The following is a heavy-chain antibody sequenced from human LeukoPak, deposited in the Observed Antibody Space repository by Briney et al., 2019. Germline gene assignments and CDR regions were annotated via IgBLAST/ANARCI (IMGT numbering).Heavy chain of an antibody. CDR1: GCTFTSYD. V-gene: IGHV1-8*01. CDR2: MNPNSGNT. J-gene: IGHJ4*02. Sequence: ASVKVSCKAPGCTFTSYDTNWVRQATGQGLEWMGWMNPNSGNTGYAQKFQGRVTMTRNTSISTAYMELSSLRSEDTAVYYCARGRWRITMVRRYYFDYWGQGTLVTVSS. D-gene: IGHD3-10*01. CDR3: ARGRWRITMVRRYYFDY.